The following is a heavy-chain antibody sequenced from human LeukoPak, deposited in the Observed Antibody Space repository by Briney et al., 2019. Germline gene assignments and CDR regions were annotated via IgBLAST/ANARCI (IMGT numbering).Heavy chain of an antibody. Sequence: PGGSLRLSCVASGFPFSSYWMTWVRQAPGKGLEWVANIKQDGSKKSYVDSVKGRFTISRDNAKNSLYLQMNSLRAEDTAVYYCARALSAWGQGTLVTVSS. CDR3: ARALSA. V-gene: IGHV3-7*03. D-gene: IGHD3-3*01. CDR2: IKQDGSKK. CDR1: GFPFSSYW. J-gene: IGHJ4*02.